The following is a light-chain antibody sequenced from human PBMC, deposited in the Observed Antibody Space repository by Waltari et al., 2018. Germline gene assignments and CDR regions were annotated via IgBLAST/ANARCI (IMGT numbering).Light chain of an antibody. J-gene: IGLJ3*02. CDR3: QAYDSSLSAVV. Sequence: QSVLTQPPSVSGAPGPRVTISCHGGSSNIGVHSDVHWYPQLPGTAPKLLIYVNSNRPSWVPDRFSGSKSGTSASLAITGLQTKDESVYYFQAYDSSLSAVVFGGGPTLTVL. V-gene: IGLV1-40*01. CDR1: SSNIGVHSD. CDR2: VNS.